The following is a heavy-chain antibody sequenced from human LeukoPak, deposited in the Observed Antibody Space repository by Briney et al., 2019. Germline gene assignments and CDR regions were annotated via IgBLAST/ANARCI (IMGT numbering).Heavy chain of an antibody. CDR1: GGPITTSAYY. CDR2: IYNDGDT. V-gene: IGHV4-39*01. J-gene: IGHJ3*01. CDR3: TSRGFKLPLDAFDV. Sequence: SETLSLTCNVSGGPITTSAYYCVWVRQSPGKGLEWIGSIYNDGDTYYNPSFESRVTIAIETSKNQFSLRLTSVTAADTAVYYCTSRGFKLPLDAFDVWGQGTRVAVSS.